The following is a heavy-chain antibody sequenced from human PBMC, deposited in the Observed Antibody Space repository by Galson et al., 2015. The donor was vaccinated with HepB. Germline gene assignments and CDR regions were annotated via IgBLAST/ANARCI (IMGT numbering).Heavy chain of an antibody. CDR3: ARTGFGVGHYIDY. Sequence: SVKVSCKASGYTFTSYYIHWVRQAPGQGLEWMGIINPSSGNTNYAQKFQGRVTMTRDTSTSTVYMELSSLRSEDTAIYYCARTGFGVGHYIDYWGRVTLVTVSS. CDR1: GYTFTSYY. J-gene: IGHJ4*02. D-gene: IGHD3-3*01. V-gene: IGHV1-46*01. CDR2: INPSSGNT.